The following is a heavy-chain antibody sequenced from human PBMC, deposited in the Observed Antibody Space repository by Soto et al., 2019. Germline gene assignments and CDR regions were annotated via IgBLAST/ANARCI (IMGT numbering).Heavy chain of an antibody. CDR3: AREGYYDILTDYYYYGMDV. J-gene: IGHJ6*02. V-gene: IGHV3-53*01. CDR1: GFTVSSNY. D-gene: IGHD3-9*01. Sequence: GGSLRLSCAASGFTVSSNYMSWVRQAPGKGLEWVSVIYSGGSTYYADSVKGRFTISRDNSKNTLYLQMNSLRAEDTAVYYCAREGYYDILTDYYYYGMDVWGQGTTVTVSS. CDR2: IYSGGST.